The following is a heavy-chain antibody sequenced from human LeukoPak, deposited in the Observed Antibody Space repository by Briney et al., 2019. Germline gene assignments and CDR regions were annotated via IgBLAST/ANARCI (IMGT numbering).Heavy chain of an antibody. V-gene: IGHV1-2*02. J-gene: IGHJ4*02. CDR3: ARVWSGYFPLPYRYFDH. D-gene: IGHD3-3*01. CDR1: GYTFTGYY. Sequence: ASVKVSCKASGYTFTGYYMHWVRQAPGQGLEWMGWINPNSGGTNYAQKFQGRVTMTRDTSISTAYMELSRLRSDDTAVYYCARVWSGYFPLPYRYFDHWGQGTLVTVSS. CDR2: INPNSGGT.